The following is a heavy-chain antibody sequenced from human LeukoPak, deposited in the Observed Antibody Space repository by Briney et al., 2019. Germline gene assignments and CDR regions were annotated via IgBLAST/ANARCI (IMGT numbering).Heavy chain of an antibody. Sequence: GGSLRLSCAASGFTFSIYAMSWVRQAPGKGLEWVSPISGSGGSTYYADSVKGRFTISRDNSKNTLYLQMNSLRAEDTAVYYCAKDPRYYYDSSGYRVYFDYWGQGTLVTVSS. D-gene: IGHD3-22*01. CDR3: AKDPRYYYDSSGYRVYFDY. CDR1: GFTFSIYA. V-gene: IGHV3-23*01. CDR2: ISGSGGST. J-gene: IGHJ4*02.